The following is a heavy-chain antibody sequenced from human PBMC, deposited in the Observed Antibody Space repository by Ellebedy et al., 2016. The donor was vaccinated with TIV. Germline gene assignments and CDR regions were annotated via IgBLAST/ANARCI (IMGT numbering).Heavy chain of an antibody. CDR1: GFTFTKFW. CDR3: ARDGGYCGSTSCRDFYYYSGIDV. CDR2: IKGDGSEK. V-gene: IGHV3-7*01. J-gene: IGHJ6*02. Sequence: GGSLRLSXAASGFTFTKFWMSWVRRAPGGGLEWVANIKGDGSEKFYGDSVKGRFTISRDNANNSLYLQMNTLRAEDTAVYYCARDGGYCGSTSCRDFYYYSGIDVWGQGTTVTVSS. D-gene: IGHD2-2*03.